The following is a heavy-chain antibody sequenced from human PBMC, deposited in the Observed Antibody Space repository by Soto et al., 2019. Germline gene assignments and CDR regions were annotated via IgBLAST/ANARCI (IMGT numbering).Heavy chain of an antibody. Sequence: GGSLRLSCAASGFTVSSNYMSWVRQAPGKGLEWVSVIYSGGSTYYADSVKGRFTISRDNSKNTLYLQMNSLRAEDTAVYYCARDFVPLYYDIEDTEDAFDIWGQGTMVTVSS. V-gene: IGHV3-66*01. CDR2: IYSGGST. CDR1: GFTVSSNY. D-gene: IGHD3-9*01. J-gene: IGHJ3*02. CDR3: ARDFVPLYYDIEDTEDAFDI.